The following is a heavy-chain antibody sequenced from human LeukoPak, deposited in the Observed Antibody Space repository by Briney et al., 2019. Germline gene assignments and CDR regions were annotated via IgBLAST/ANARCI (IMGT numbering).Heavy chain of an antibody. Sequence: SETLSLTCTVSGGSISSYYWSWIRQPAGKGLEWIGRIYTSGSTNYNPSLKSRVTMSVDTSKNQFSLKLSSVTAADTAVYYCAGDLRLGELSLRYYFDYWGQGTLVTVSS. V-gene: IGHV4-4*07. CDR3: AGDLRLGELSLRYYFDY. D-gene: IGHD3-16*02. CDR1: GGSISSYY. CDR2: IYTSGST. J-gene: IGHJ4*02.